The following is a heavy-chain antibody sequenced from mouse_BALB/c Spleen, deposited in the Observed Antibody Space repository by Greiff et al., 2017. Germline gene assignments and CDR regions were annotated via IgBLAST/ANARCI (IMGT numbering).Heavy chain of an antibody. Sequence: EVHLVESGGGLVQPGGSLKLSCAASGFTFSSYSMSWVRQTPDKRLELVATINSNGGSTYYPDSVKGRFTISRDNAKNTLYLQMSSLKSEDTAMYYCARDGSTMITTTGFAYWGQGTLVTVSA. J-gene: IGHJ3*01. V-gene: IGHV5-6-3*01. CDR3: ARDGSTMITTTGFAY. CDR1: GFTFSSYS. D-gene: IGHD2-4*01. CDR2: INSNGGST.